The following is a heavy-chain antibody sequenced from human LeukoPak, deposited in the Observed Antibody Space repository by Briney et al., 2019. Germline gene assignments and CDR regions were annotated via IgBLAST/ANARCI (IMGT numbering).Heavy chain of an antibody. V-gene: IGHV4-39*01. CDR2: MYYDGST. D-gene: IGHD3-22*01. J-gene: IGHJ4*02. CDR1: GGYVSSGDYY. Sequence: SETLSLTCTVSGGYVSSGDYYWGWVRQPPGKGLEWIGRMYYDGSTYSTPSLKSRFSISADTSKNQFSLKLTSVTAADTAVYYCVRRKGDSSGFYYVDYWGQGTLVTVSS. CDR3: VRRKGDSSGFYYVDY.